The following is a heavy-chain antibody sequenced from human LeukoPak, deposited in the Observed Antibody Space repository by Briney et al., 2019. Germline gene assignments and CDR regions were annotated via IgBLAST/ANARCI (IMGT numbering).Heavy chain of an antibody. J-gene: IGHJ6*02. CDR2: IWYDGSNK. D-gene: IGHD1-1*01. Sequence: GGSLRLSCAASGFTFSSYGMHWVRQAPGKGLEWVAVIWYDGSNKYYTDSVKGRFTISRDNSKNTLYLQMNSLRVEDTAVYYCARAGSGNRWANYGMDAWGQGTTVIVSS. V-gene: IGHV3-33*01. CDR3: ARAGSGNRWANYGMDA. CDR1: GFTFSSYG.